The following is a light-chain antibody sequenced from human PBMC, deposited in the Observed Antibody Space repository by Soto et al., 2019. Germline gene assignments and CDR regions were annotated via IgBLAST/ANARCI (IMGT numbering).Light chain of an antibody. CDR1: QGISSY. V-gene: IGKV1-9*01. J-gene: IGKJ3*01. Sequence: IQLTQSPSSLSSSVGDRVTLTCRASQGISSYLAWYQQKPGNAPKLLIYAASTLHRGVPARFSGSGSGTDFTLTISSLQPEDFATYYCQQRNSYPFTFGHGTKVDIK. CDR2: AAS. CDR3: QQRNSYPFT.